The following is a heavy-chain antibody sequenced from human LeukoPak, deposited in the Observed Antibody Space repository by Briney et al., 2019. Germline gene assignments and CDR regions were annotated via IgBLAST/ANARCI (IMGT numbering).Heavy chain of an antibody. Sequence: ASVKVSCKASGYTFTGYYMHWGRQAPGQGLEWMGWTNPNSGGTNYAQKFQGWVTMTRDTSISTAYVELSRLRSDDTAVYYCARGVAVAARYYFDYWGQGTLVTVSS. D-gene: IGHD6-19*01. J-gene: IGHJ4*02. CDR3: ARGVAVAARYYFDY. CDR2: TNPNSGGT. V-gene: IGHV1-2*04. CDR1: GYTFTGYY.